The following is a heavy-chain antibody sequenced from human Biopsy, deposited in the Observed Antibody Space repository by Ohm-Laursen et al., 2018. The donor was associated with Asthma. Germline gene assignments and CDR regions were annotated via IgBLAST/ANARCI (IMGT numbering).Heavy chain of an antibody. CDR2: HDHEEGGT. CDR3: ASDFPKDYVRYNFQF. Sequence: ASVKVSCKISGYSLTDLSTHWIRQAPGQGLEWMGGHDHEEGGTVNARRFQGRVTMTEDTSTDTAYMELSSLSPDDTAVYYCASDFPKDYVRYNFQFWGQGTLVTVSS. V-gene: IGHV1-24*01. CDR1: GYSLTDLS. J-gene: IGHJ4*02. D-gene: IGHD4-17*01.